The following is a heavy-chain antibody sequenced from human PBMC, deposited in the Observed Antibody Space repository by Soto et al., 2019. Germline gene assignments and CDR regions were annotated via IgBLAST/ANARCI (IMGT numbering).Heavy chain of an antibody. J-gene: IGHJ6*02. V-gene: IGHV1-18*01. D-gene: IGHD2-21*02. Sequence: QVQLVQSGAEVKKPGASVKVSCKASGYTFTGYGISWVRQAPGQGLEWMGWISAYNGNTNYAQKLQGRVTMTTDTSTSTAYMELRSLRSDDTAVYYCAREGSYCGGDCPNYYYYYGMDVWGQGTTVTVSS. CDR3: AREGSYCGGDCPNYYYYYGMDV. CDR2: ISAYNGNT. CDR1: GYTFTGYG.